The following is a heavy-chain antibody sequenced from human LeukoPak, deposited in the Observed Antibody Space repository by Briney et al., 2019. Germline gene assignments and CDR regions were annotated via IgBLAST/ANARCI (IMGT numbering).Heavy chain of an antibody. CDR2: INAGNGNT. CDR1: GYTFTSYA. J-gene: IGHJ4*02. CDR3: ARVYGDYWGYYFDY. D-gene: IGHD4-17*01. Sequence: GASVKVSCKASGYTFTSYAMHWVRQAPGQRLEWMGWINAGNGNTKYSQKFQGRVTITRDTSASTAHMELSSLRSEDTAVYYCARVYGDYWGYYFDYWGQGTLVTVSS. V-gene: IGHV1-3*01.